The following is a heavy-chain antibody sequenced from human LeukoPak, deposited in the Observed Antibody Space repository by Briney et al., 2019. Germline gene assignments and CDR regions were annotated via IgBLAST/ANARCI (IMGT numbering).Heavy chain of an antibody. D-gene: IGHD6-13*01. V-gene: IGHV3-48*04. CDR1: GFTFSSYS. CDR3: ARVHSSSWYFNL. J-gene: IGHJ5*02. CDR2: ISSSSSTI. Sequence: GGSLRLSCAASGFTFSSYSMNWVRQAPRKGLEWVSYISSSSSTIYYADSVKGRFTISRDNAKNSLYLQMNSLRAEDTAVYYCARVHSSSWYFNLWGQGTLVTVSS.